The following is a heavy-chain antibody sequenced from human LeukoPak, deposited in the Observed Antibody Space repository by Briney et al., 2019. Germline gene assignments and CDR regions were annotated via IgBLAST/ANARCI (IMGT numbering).Heavy chain of an antibody. CDR1: GYTFTGYY. Sequence: ASVKVSCKASGYTFTGYYMHWVRQAPGQGLEWMGWINPNSGGTNYAQKFQGRVTMTRDTSTSTAYMELSRLRSDDTAVYYCAREIGGPSSYYYYYYMDVWGKGTTVTVSS. CDR3: AREIGGPSSYYYYYYMDV. CDR2: INPNSGGT. J-gene: IGHJ6*03. D-gene: IGHD2-15*01. V-gene: IGHV1-2*02.